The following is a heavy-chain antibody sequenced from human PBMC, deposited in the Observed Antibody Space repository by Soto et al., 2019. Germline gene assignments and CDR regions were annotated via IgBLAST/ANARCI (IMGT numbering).Heavy chain of an antibody. J-gene: IGHJ6*02. Sequence: SETLSLTCTVSGDSISSADYYWSWIRQTPGKGLEWIGHIFYSGTTYYNPSLKSRLTISVDTSKNHFSLRLTSVTAADTAVYYCARDLWVAPELYYYGMDVCGQGTPVPVS. CDR1: GDSISSADYY. D-gene: IGHD1-7*01. V-gene: IGHV4-30-4*01. CDR3: ARDLWVAPELYYYGMDV. CDR2: IFYSGTT.